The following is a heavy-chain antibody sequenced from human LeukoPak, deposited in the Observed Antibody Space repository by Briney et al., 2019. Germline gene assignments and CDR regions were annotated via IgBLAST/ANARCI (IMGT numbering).Heavy chain of an antibody. D-gene: IGHD3-9*01. Sequence: GRSLRLSCAASGFTFSSYAMHWVRQALGKGLEWVAVISYDGSNKYYADSVKGRFTISRDNSKNTLYLQMNSLRAEDTAVYYCARGSRGYFDWLLNFDYWGQGTLVTVSS. V-gene: IGHV3-30*04. J-gene: IGHJ4*02. CDR1: GFTFSSYA. CDR3: ARGSRGYFDWLLNFDY. CDR2: ISYDGSNK.